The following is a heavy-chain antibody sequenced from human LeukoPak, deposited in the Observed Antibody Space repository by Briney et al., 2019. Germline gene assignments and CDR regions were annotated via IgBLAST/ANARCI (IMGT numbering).Heavy chain of an antibody. CDR2: IKSKTDGGTT. J-gene: IGHJ3*02. Sequence: PGGSLRLSCAASGFTFSNAWMSWVRQAPGKGLEWVGRIKSKTDGGTTDYAAPVKGRFTISRDDSKNTLYLQMNSLKTEDTAVYYCTTDLREVMIVVVTNAFDIWGQGTMVTVSS. D-gene: IGHD3-22*01. CDR1: GFTFSNAW. CDR3: TTDLREVMIVVVTNAFDI. V-gene: IGHV3-15*01.